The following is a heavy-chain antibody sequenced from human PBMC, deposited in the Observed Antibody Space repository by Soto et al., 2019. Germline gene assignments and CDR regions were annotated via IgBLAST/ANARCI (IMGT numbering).Heavy chain of an antibody. CDR1: GGSFSGHY. CDR2: GSHCGGA. CDR3: ARVSVDTVDSSSFDEY. J-gene: IGHJ4*01. D-gene: IGHD3-22*01. Sequence: SENLSLTCAVYGGSFSGHYWRWVRQPPGKGLEWVGEGSHCGGASYNPSRKSRVAVSVDTSKRQFSLTLTSVTAADRAVYYCARVSVDTVDSSSFDEYWGHAPPVTVS. V-gene: IGHV4-34*01.